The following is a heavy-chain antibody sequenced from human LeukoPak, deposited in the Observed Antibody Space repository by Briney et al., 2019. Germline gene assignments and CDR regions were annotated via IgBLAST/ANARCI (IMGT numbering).Heavy chain of an antibody. CDR2: TSSSSAYT. Sequence: GGSLRLSCAASGFTFSSFSMIWVRQAPGKGLEWVSSTSSSSAYTFYAESGKGRFTISRDNAKNSLFLQMNSLRAEDTAVYYCARGYSSPLDHWGQGTLVTVSS. V-gene: IGHV3-21*04. CDR1: GFTFSSFS. D-gene: IGHD6-13*01. CDR3: ARGYSSPLDH. J-gene: IGHJ4*02.